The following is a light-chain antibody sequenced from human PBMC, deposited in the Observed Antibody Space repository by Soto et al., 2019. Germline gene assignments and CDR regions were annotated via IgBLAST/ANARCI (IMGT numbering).Light chain of an antibody. CDR1: QSISSW. CDR2: KAS. J-gene: IGKJ5*01. V-gene: IGKV1-5*03. Sequence: DIQMTQYPSTLSASVGDSVTITCQASQSISSWLAWYQLKPGKAIKVLIYKASILESGVPSRFSGSGSGTEFTLTISSLQPDDFATYYCQQYNNDLITFGQGTRVEIK. CDR3: QQYNNDLIT.